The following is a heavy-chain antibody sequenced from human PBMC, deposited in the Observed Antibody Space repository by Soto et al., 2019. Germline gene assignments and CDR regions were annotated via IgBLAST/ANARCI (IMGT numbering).Heavy chain of an antibody. J-gene: IGHJ2*01. V-gene: IGHV3-30*18. D-gene: IGHD1-26*01. Sequence: QVHLVGSGGGVVQPGRSLRLSCAASGFSFSSYGMHWVRQTPDKGLEWVAAISSGASEKYYSDSVRGRFTISRDNSKNTLYLEMNSLSDEDTAMYYCAKNQERGKWYFDVWGRGTQVTVS. CDR3: AKNQERGKWYFDV. CDR1: GFSFSSYG. CDR2: ISSGASEK.